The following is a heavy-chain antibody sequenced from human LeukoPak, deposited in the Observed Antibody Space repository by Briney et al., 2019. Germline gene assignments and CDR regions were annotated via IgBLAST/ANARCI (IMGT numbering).Heavy chain of an antibody. V-gene: IGHV4-4*07. Sequence: SETLSLTCTVSGGSISSYYWSWIRQPAGKGLEWIGRIYTSGSTNYNPSLKSRVTMSVDTSKNQFSLKLSSVTAADTAVYYCARDQGEGAVAGGDAFDIWGQGTMVTVSS. D-gene: IGHD6-19*01. CDR2: IYTSGST. CDR1: GGSISSYY. J-gene: IGHJ3*02. CDR3: ARDQGEGAVAGGDAFDI.